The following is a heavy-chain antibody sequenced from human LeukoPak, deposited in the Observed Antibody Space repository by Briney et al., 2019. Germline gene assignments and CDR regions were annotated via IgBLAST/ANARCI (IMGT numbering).Heavy chain of an antibody. V-gene: IGHV3-72*01. CDR2: IRTKPKSYTT. CDR3: GRVGDYFDNNGYSLDAVDA. CDR1: GFSFRDHY. D-gene: IGHD3-22*01. Sequence: GGSLRLSCGASGFSFRDHYMDWVRQPPGKGLEWVGRIRTKPKSYTTDYAASVKGRFTISRDDSKNLLYLQMNSLKTEDTAVYYCGRVGDYFDNNGYSLDAVDAWRRGTMDTVSS. J-gene: IGHJ3*01.